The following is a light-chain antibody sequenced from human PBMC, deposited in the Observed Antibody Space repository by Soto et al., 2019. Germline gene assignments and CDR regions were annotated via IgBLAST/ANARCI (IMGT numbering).Light chain of an antibody. CDR2: GDT. J-gene: IGLJ1*01. Sequence: SYELTQPPSVSVAPGQTARIIRGGNDIGGYSVHWYQQRPGQAPVLVVYGDTDRPSGIPERFSGSNSGNTATLTISRVEAGDEADYYCLVWDISSAHYVFGPGTKVT. CDR1: DIGGYS. CDR3: LVWDISSAHYV. V-gene: IGLV3-21*02.